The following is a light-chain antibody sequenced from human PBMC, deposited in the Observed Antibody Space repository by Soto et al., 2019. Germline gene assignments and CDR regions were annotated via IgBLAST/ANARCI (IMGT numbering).Light chain of an antibody. CDR1: QSISSY. CDR2: AAS. CDR3: QQSYSTPRT. J-gene: IGKJ1*01. Sequence: DIQMTQSPSSLPASLGNRVTITFRASQSISSYLNWYQHKAGKAPKLLIYAASSLQSGVPSRFSGSGSGTDFTLTISSLQPEDFATYYCQQSYSTPRTFGQGTKVDIK. V-gene: IGKV1-39*01.